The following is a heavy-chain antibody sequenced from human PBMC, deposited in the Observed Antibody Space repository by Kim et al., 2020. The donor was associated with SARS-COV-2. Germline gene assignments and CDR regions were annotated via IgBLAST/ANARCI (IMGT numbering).Heavy chain of an antibody. CDR3: AREVGAFDY. V-gene: IGHV1-46*01. CDR2: GDT. J-gene: IGHJ4*02. Sequence: GDTIYAQKFQGRITVTRDTSTSTVYLQLSSLTSEDTAIYYCAREVGAFDYWGQGTLVTVSS. D-gene: IGHD1-26*01.